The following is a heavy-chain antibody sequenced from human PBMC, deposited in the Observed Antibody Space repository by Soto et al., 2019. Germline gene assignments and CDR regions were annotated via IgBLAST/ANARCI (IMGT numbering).Heavy chain of an antibody. Sequence: QVQLQESGPGLVRPSGTVSLTCAVSGGSISSDNLWSWVRQPPGKGLEWIGEIHHSGSTNYNPSLKSRVTMSVVPSKNLFSLTLTSVTAADTAFYYCARDQGSHPGDWGQGTLVSVSS. D-gene: IGHD6-13*01. CDR2: IHHSGST. V-gene: IGHV4-4*02. J-gene: IGHJ4*02. CDR3: ARDQGSHPGD. CDR1: GGSISSDNL.